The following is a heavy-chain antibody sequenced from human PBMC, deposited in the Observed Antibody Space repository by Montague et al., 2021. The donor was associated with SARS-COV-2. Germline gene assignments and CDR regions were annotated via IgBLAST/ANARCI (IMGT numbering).Heavy chain of an antibody. J-gene: IGHJ6*02. CDR2: IYHNGST. V-gene: IGHV4-59*01. CDR1: GGSISSYY. D-gene: IGHD4-23*01. Sequence: SETLSLTCTVSGGSISSYYWTWIRQPPGKGLESIGYIYHNGSTKYNPSLKSRVTISVDTSKNQFSLKLSSVSVADTAAYYCARGGGNSADYYNYTMDVWDQGTTVTVFS. CDR3: ARGGGNSADYYNYTMDV.